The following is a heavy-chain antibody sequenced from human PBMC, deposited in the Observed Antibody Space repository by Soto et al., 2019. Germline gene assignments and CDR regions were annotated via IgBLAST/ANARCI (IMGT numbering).Heavy chain of an antibody. CDR1: GGSISSYY. J-gene: IGHJ5*02. V-gene: IGHV4-59*01. D-gene: IGHD2-2*02. Sequence: SETLSLTCTVSGGSISSYYWRWIRQPPGKGLEWIGYIYYSGRTNYNPSLKSRVTISVDTSKNQFSLKLSSVTAADTAVYYCARGYCSSTICYIWDNWFDPWGQGTLVTVS. CDR3: ARGYCSSTICYIWDNWFDP. CDR2: IYYSGRT.